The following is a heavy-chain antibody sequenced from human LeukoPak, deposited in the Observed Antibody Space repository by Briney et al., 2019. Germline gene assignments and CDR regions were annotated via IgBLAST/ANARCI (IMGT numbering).Heavy chain of an antibody. CDR1: GGSISSGGYY. CDR2: IYYSGST. J-gene: IGHJ4*02. CDR3: ARAVAGTFDY. D-gene: IGHD6-19*01. Sequence: SSQTLSPTCTVSGGSISSGGYYWSWIRQHPGKGLEWIGYIYYSGSTYYNPSLKSRVTISVDTSKNQFSLKLSSVTAADTAVYYCARAVAGTFDYWGQGTLVTVSS. V-gene: IGHV4-31*03.